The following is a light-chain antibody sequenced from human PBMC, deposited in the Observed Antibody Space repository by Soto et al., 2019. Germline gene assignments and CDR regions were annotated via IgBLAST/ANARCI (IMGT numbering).Light chain of an antibody. CDR2: DVS. Sequence: QSALTQPRSVSGSPGQSVTISCTGTNSYIGNYNYVSWYQQHPGKAPKVMIYDVSKRPSGVPDRLSGSKSGNTASLTISGLQDEDEADYYCCSYPGSHTWVFGGGAQLPVL. V-gene: IGLV2-11*01. J-gene: IGLJ3*02. CDR3: CSYPGSHTWV. CDR1: NSYIGNYNY.